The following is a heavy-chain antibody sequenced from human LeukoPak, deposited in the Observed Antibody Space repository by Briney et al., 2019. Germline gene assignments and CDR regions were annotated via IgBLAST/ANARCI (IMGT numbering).Heavy chain of an antibody. CDR3: AKVGKVGYVVFDI. V-gene: IGHV3-7*03. CDR1: GFTFSTYW. CDR2: MKGDGSEI. J-gene: IGHJ3*02. Sequence: GGSLRLSCAASGFTFSTYWMTWVRQAPGKGLEWVANMKGDGSEIHYVDSVKGRFTISRDNAKSSLYLQMNSLRAEDTALYYCAKVGKVGYVVFDIWGQGTMVTVS. D-gene: IGHD1-26*01.